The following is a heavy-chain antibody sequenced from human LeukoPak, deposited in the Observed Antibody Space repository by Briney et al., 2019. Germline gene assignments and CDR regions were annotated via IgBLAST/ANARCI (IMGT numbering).Heavy chain of an antibody. V-gene: IGHV1-18*01. D-gene: IGHD5-18*01. CDR1: GYTFTSYG. Sequence: ASVKVSCKASGYTFTSYGISWVRQAPGQGLEWMGWISAYNGNTNYAQKLQGRVTMTTDTSTTTAYMELRSLRSDDTAVYYSARDGPRGYSYGEVYFDYWGQGTLVTVSS. J-gene: IGHJ4*02. CDR3: ARDGPRGYSYGEVYFDY. CDR2: ISAYNGNT.